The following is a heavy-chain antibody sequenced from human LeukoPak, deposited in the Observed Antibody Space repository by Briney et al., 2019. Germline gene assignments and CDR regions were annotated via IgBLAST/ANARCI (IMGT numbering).Heavy chain of an antibody. V-gene: IGHV4-59*06. CDR3: ARAPPAGYYGSGSYYPPHFDY. Sequence: SETLSLTCTVSGGSISSYYWSWIRQHPGKGLEWIGYIYYSGSTYYNPSLKSRVTISVDTSKNQFSLKLSSVTAADTAVYYCARAPPAGYYGSGSYYPPHFDYWGQGTLVTVSS. CDR2: IYYSGST. CDR1: GGSISSYY. J-gene: IGHJ4*02. D-gene: IGHD3-10*01.